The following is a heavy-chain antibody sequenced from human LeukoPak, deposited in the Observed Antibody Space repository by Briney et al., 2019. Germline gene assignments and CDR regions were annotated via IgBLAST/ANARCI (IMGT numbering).Heavy chain of an antibody. CDR3: ASTNYYDSSGYYSGDY. D-gene: IGHD3-22*01. CDR2: IYSGGST. J-gene: IGHJ4*02. V-gene: IGHV3-66*01. Sequence: GGSLRLSCAASGFTVSSNYMSWVRQAPGKGLEWVSVIYSGGSTYYAGSVKGRFTISRDNSKNTLYLQMNSLRAEDTAVYYCASTNYYDSSGYYSGDYWGQGTLVTVSS. CDR1: GFTVSSNY.